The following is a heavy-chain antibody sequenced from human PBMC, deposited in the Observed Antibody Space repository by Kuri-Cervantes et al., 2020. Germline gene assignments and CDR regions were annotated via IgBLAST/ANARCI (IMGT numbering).Heavy chain of an antibody. V-gene: IGHV3-7*02. Sequence: GESLKISCAASGFSFSRYWMSWVRQAPGKGLEWVANIKQDGSEKYYVDSVKGRFTISRDNAKNSLYLQMNGLRADDTAVYYCASGGGWLFDYWGQGTLVTVSS. CDR2: IKQDGSEK. CDR3: ASGGGWLFDY. J-gene: IGHJ4*02. CDR1: GFSFSRYW. D-gene: IGHD3-16*01.